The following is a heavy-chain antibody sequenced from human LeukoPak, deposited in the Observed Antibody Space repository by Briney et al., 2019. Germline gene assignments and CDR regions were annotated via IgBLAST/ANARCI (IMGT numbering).Heavy chain of an antibody. CDR1: GFTFSSYD. D-gene: IGHD3-22*01. J-gene: IGHJ4*02. CDR3: ARDRRRTYYYDSSGYPAPFDY. V-gene: IGHV3-48*04. CDR2: ISSSSSTI. Sequence: GGSLRLSCAASGFTFSSYDMNWVRQAPGKGLEWVSYISSSSSTIYYADSVKGRFTISRDNAKNSLYLQMNSLRAEDTAVYYCARDRRRTYYYDSSGYPAPFDYWGQGTLVTVPS.